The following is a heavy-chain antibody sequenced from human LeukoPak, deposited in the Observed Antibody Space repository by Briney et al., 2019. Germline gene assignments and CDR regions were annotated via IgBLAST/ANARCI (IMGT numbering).Heavy chain of an antibody. D-gene: IGHD3-10*01. CDR1: GFTFSTYS. CDR3: ARDLSGSYMSDY. CDR2: ISHDRSNN. Sequence: QSGGSLRLSCAASGFTFSTYSMNWARQAPGKGLEWVAFISHDRSNNCHADSVKGRFTISRDNSKNTLYLQMNSLTDEDTAVYYCARDLSGSYMSDYWGQGTLVTVSS. V-gene: IGHV3-30*03. J-gene: IGHJ4*02.